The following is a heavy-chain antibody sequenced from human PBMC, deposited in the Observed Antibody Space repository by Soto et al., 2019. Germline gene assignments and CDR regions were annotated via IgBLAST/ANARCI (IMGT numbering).Heavy chain of an antibody. V-gene: IGHV4-39*01. CDR2: VYSHGDT. J-gene: IGHJ4*02. CDR1: GVSIRSPSYF. D-gene: IGHD6-19*01. CDR3: ARLGGFSAGTFDY. Sequence: HLQEWGPGLVKPSETLSLTCSVSGVSIRSPSYFWGWVRQPPGKGLEWIAAVYSHGDTHYNPSLKTRVSISVATSANQLSLTLTSVTVADTAVYYCARLGGFSAGTFDYWGQGTLVTVSS.